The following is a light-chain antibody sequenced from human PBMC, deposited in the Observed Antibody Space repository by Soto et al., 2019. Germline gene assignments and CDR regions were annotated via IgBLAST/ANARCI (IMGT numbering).Light chain of an antibody. CDR1: QDISNY. V-gene: IGKV1-33*01. CDR3: QQYDNLPPL. Sequence: DIQMTQSPSSLSASVGDRVTITCQASQDISNYLNWYQQKPGKAPKLLIYDASNLETGVPSRFSGSGSGTDFTFTISSLQPEDIATYYCQQYDNLPPLFCQGTKVYI. CDR2: DAS. J-gene: IGKJ1*01.